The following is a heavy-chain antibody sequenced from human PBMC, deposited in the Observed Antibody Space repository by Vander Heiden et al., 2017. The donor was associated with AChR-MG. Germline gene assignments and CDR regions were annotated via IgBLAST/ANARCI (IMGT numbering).Heavy chain of an antibody. V-gene: IGHV3-15*01. Sequence: GTTDYAAPVKGRFTISRDDSKNTLYLQMNSLKTEDTAVYYCTTGPYSSGWYNIRYFQHWGQGTLVTVSS. J-gene: IGHJ1*01. CDR2: GTT. D-gene: IGHD6-19*01. CDR3: TTGPYSSGWYNIRYFQH.